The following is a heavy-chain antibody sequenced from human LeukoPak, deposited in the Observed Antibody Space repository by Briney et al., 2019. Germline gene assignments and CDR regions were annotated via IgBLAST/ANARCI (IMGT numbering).Heavy chain of an antibody. CDR1: GGAISSFD. CDR2: IQYSGST. D-gene: IGHD5-24*01. J-gene: IGHJ4*02. V-gene: IGHV4-59*13. Sequence: SETLSLTCTVSGGAISSFDWIWIRQPPGKALEWIGCIQYSGSTDYTPALESRVTISLDTSKNHSSLKLTSVTAADTAVYYCARGYGYNSEYWGQGTLVTAS. CDR3: ARGYGYNSEY.